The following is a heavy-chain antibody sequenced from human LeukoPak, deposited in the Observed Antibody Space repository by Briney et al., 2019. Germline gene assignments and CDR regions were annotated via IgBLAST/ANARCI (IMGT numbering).Heavy chain of an antibody. CDR1: GGSISSYY. J-gene: IGHJ4*02. Sequence: PSETLSLTCTVSGGSISSYYWSWIRQPPGKGLEWIGYIYYSGSTNYNPSLKSRVTISVDTSKNQFSLKLSSVTAADTAVYYCARETVPGGYPFAYWGQGTLVTVSS. D-gene: IGHD6-19*01. V-gene: IGHV4-59*01. CDR2: IYYSGST. CDR3: ARETVPGGYPFAY.